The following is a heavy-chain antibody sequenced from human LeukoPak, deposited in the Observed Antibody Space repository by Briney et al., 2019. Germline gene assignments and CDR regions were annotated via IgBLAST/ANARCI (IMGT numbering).Heavy chain of an antibody. V-gene: IGHV1-8*01. CDR2: MNPNSGNT. D-gene: IGHD6-13*01. CDR3: ARGLSSSWYRIGY. CDR1: GSTFTSYD. Sequence: GASVKLSCKASGSTFTSYDINWVRQATGQGLEWMGWMNPNSGNTGCAQKFQGRVTMTRNTSISTAYMELSSLRSEDTAVYYCARGLSSSWYRIGYWGQGTLVTVSS. J-gene: IGHJ4*02.